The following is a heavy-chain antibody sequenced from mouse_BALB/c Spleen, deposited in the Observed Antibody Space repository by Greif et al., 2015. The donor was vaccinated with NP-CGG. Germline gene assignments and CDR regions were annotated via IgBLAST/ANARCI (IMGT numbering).Heavy chain of an antibody. Sequence: VQLQQSGAELVKPGASVKLSCTASGFNIKDTYMHWVKQRPEQGLEWIGRIDPANGNTKYDSKFQGKATITADSSSNAAYLQLSSLTSEDTAVYYCVIYYYGWYFDVWGAGTTVTVSS. CDR2: IDPANGNT. CDR3: VIYYYGWYFDV. CDR1: GFNIKDTY. J-gene: IGHJ1*01. V-gene: IGHV14-3*02. D-gene: IGHD1-1*01.